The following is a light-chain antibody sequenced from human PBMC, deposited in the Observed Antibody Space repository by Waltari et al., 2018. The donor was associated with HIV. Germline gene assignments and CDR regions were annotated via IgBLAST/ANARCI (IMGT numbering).Light chain of an antibody. Sequence: VLTQPPSASGTPGQRVTINCRSSQSVLYSSNNKNYLAWYQQKPGQPPKLLIYWASARESGVPDRFSGSGSGTDFTLTISSLQAEDVAVYYCHQYYYTPYTFGQGTMLEIK. CDR1: QSVLYSSNNKNY. J-gene: IGKJ2*01. CDR3: HQYYYTPYT. CDR2: WAS. V-gene: IGKV4-1*01.